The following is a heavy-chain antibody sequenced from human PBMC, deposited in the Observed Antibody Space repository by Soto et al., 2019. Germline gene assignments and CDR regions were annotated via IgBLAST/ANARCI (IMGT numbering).Heavy chain of an antibody. CDR1: GGSFNSVG. J-gene: IGHJ6*02. CDR2: ILPDFGTP. V-gene: IGHV1-69*06. D-gene: IGHD6-19*01. Sequence: QVQLEQSGAEVRKPGSSVRVSCKSSGGSFNSVGSSWVRQAPGQGLEWMGGILPDFGTPSTSEKIQGRGKITADRSTTTAYLELSSMTSEDKDVYFCASSAEAGLNGSLDVWGHGTRVTVSS. CDR3: ASSAEAGLNGSLDV.